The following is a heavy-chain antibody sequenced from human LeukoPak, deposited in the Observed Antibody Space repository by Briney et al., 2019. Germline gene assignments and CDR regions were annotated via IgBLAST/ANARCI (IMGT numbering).Heavy chain of an antibody. CDR2: IYSGGST. Sequence: PGGSLRLSCAASGFTVSSNYMSWVRQAPGKGLEWVSVIYSGGSTYYADSVKGRFTISRDNSKNTLYLQMNSLRAEDTAVYYCARDRYSSSSYYYYYHMDAWGKGTTVTVSS. D-gene: IGHD6-6*01. J-gene: IGHJ6*03. CDR3: ARDRYSSSSYYYYYHMDA. CDR1: GFTVSSNY. V-gene: IGHV3-66*02.